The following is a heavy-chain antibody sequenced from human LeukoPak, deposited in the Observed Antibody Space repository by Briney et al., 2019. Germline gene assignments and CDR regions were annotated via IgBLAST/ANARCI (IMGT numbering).Heavy chain of an antibody. D-gene: IGHD6-13*01. V-gene: IGHV1-18*01. CDR3: ARGLARKGGIAAVWVWFDP. Sequence: ASVKVSCKASGYTFTSDGISWVRQAPGQGLEWMGWISAYNGNTNYAQNLQGRVTMTTDTSTSTAYMELRSLRSDDTAVYYCARGLARKGGIAAVWVWFDPWGQGTLGTVSS. CDR2: ISAYNGNT. J-gene: IGHJ5*02. CDR1: GYTFTSDG.